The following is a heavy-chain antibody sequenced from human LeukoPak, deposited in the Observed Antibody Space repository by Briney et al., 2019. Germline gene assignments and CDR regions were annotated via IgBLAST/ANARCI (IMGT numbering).Heavy chain of an antibody. CDR3: ARVEMDPAMVTNYFDY. J-gene: IGHJ4*02. CDR2: IHPSGGGT. V-gene: IGHV1-46*01. CDR1: VYTFTSNY. D-gene: IGHD5-18*01. Sequence: ASVKVSCKASVYTFTSNYLHWVRQAPGQGLEWMGVIHPSGGGTNYAPKFQGRVTMTRETSTTTVFMELSSMTSEDTAIYYCARVEMDPAMVTNYFDYWGQGTLVTVSS.